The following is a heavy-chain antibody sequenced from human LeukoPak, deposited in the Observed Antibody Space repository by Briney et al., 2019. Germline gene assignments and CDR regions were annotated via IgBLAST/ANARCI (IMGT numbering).Heavy chain of an antibody. D-gene: IGHD3-3*01. J-gene: IGHJ4*02. CDR2: IYYSGST. CDR1: GGSISSYY. V-gene: IGHV4-59*08. Sequence: SETLSLTCTVSGGSISSYYWSWIRQPPGKGLEWIGYIYYSGSTNYNPSLKSRVTISVDTSKNQFSLKLSSVTAADTAVYYCARHGDFWIGHTDWGQGTLVTVSS. CDR3: ARHGDFWIGHTD.